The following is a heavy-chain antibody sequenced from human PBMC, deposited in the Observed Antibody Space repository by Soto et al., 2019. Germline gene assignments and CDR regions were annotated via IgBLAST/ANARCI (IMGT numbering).Heavy chain of an antibody. CDR2: IIPMFGTA. D-gene: IGHD3-10*01. CDR3: ARVWNGSGSYWITDYYYGMDV. J-gene: IGHJ6*02. Sequence: SVKVSCKASGGTFSSYAISWVRQAPGQGLEWMGGIIPMFGTANYAQKFQGRVTITADESTSTAYMELSSLRSEDTAVYYCARVWNGSGSYWITDYYYGMDVWGQGTTVTVSS. V-gene: IGHV1-69*13. CDR1: GGTFSSYA.